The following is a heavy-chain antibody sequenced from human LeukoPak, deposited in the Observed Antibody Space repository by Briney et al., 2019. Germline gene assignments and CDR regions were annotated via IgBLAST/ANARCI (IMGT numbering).Heavy chain of an antibody. CDR2: ISGSGGST. CDR3: ARGGNWNYFDY. V-gene: IGHV3-23*01. CDR1: GFTFSSYA. D-gene: IGHD1-20*01. Sequence: GGSLRPSCAASGFTFSSYAMSWVRQAPGKGLGWVSAISGSGGSTYYADSVKGRFTISRDNSKNTLYLQMNSLRAEDTAVYYCARGGNWNYFDYWGQGTLVTVSS. J-gene: IGHJ4*02.